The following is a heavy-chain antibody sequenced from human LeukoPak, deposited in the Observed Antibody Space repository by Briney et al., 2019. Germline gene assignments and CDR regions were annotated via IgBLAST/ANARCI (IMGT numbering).Heavy chain of an antibody. J-gene: IGHJ6*03. D-gene: IGHD1-26*01. CDR3: ARARGWEPNHYYYYMDV. CDR2: IWYDGSNK. CDR1: GFTFNSYA. V-gene: IGHV3-33*01. Sequence: GGSLRLSCAASGFTFNSYAMQWVRRAPGRGVEWVALIWYDGSNKYYADSVEARFTVSRDNSKNPLYLQMNSLRAEDTAVYYCARARGWEPNHYYYYMDVWGKGTTVTVSS.